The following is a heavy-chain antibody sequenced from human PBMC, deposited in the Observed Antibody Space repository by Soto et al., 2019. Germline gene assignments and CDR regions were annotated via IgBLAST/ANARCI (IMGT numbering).Heavy chain of an antibody. Sequence: GGSLRLSCAASGFTFDDYAMHWVRQAPGKGLEWVSGISWNSGSIGYADSVKGRFTISRDNAKNSLYLQMNSLRAEDTALYYCAKDISDYGSYPGWYFDLWGRGTLVTVSS. CDR1: GFTFDDYA. D-gene: IGHD4-17*01. J-gene: IGHJ2*01. CDR2: ISWNSGSI. V-gene: IGHV3-9*01. CDR3: AKDISDYGSYPGWYFDL.